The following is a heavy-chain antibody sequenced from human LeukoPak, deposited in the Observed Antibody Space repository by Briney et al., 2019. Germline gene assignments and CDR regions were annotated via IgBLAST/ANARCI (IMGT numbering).Heavy chain of an antibody. CDR2: ISGSGDST. Sequence: PGGSLRLSCAASGFTFSSYAMNWVRQAPGKGLEWVSAISGSGDSTYYADSVKGRFTISRDNAKNSLYLQMNSLRAEDTAVYFCARSSKRDCSGGSCYYYYGMDVWGQGTTVTVSS. J-gene: IGHJ6*02. D-gene: IGHD2-15*01. CDR3: ARSSKRDCSGGSCYYYYGMDV. CDR1: GFTFSSYA. V-gene: IGHV3-23*01.